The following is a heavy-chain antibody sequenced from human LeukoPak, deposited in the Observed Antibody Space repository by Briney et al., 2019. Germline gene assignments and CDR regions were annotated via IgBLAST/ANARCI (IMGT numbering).Heavy chain of an antibody. Sequence: PGGSLRLSCAASGFTVSSNYMSWVRQAPGKGLEWVSVTYSGGSTYYADSVKGRFTISRDNSKNTLYLQMNSLRAEDTAVYYCARYYYDSSGYYNDYWGQGTLVTVSS. V-gene: IGHV3-53*01. CDR1: GFTVSSNY. CDR2: TYSGGST. D-gene: IGHD3-22*01. CDR3: ARYYYDSSGYYNDY. J-gene: IGHJ4*02.